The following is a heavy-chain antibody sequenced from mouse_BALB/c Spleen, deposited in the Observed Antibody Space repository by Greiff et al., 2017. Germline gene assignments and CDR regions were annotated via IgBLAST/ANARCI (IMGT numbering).Heavy chain of an antibody. CDR1: GFNIKDTY. V-gene: IGHV1-14*01. J-gene: IGHJ2*01. CDR3: ARGGNYADY. CDR2: INPYNDGT. Sequence: LQESGAELVKPGASVKLSCTASGFNIKDTYMHWVKQKPGQGLEWIGYINPYNDGTKYNEKFKGKATLTSDKSSSTAYMELSSLTSEDSAVYYCARGGNYADYWGQGTTLTVSS.